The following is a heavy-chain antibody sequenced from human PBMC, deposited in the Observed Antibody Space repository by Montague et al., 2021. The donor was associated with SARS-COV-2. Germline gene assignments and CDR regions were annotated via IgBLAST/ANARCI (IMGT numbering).Heavy chain of an antibody. V-gene: IGHV4-34*01. Sequence: SETLSLTCAVYGGSFSGYYWSWIRQPPGKGLEWIGEINHSGSTNYNPSLKSRVTISVDTSKNQFSLKLSSVTAADTAVYYCARGRPRTTFYYCYGMDVWGQGTTVTVSS. CDR1: GGSFSGYY. CDR2: INHSGST. CDR3: ARGRPRTTFYYCYGMDV. D-gene: IGHD1-1*01. J-gene: IGHJ6*02.